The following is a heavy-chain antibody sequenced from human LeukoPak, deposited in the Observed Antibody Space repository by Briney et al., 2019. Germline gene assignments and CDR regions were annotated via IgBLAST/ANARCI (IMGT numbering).Heavy chain of an antibody. CDR1: GFTFSSYS. J-gene: IGHJ4*02. CDR2: ISSSSTTI. Sequence: QPGGSLRLSCAASGFTFSSYSMTWVRQAPGKGLEWVSYISSSSTTIYYADSVKGRFTISRDNAKNSLYLQMNSLRDEDTAVYYCARDDYGSGSSAPSFDYWGQGTLVTVSS. D-gene: IGHD3-10*01. CDR3: ARDDYGSGSSAPSFDY. V-gene: IGHV3-48*02.